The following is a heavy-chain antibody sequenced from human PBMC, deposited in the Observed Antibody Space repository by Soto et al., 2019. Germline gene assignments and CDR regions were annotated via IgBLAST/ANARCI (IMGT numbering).Heavy chain of an antibody. Sequence: GESLKISCKGSGYSFTSYWIGWVRQMPGKGLECLGIVYPGDSDTRSSPSLQGQVTISADESLSTAYLQWSSPKASDTAMYYCARGSQQLAHNWFDPWGQGTLVTASS. D-gene: IGHD6-13*01. CDR1: GYSFTSYW. J-gene: IGHJ5*02. CDR2: VYPGDSDT. CDR3: ARGSQQLAHNWFDP. V-gene: IGHV5-51*01.